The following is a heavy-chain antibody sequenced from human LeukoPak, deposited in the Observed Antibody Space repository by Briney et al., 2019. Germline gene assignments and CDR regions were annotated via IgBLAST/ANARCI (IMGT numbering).Heavy chain of an antibody. Sequence: PGGSLRLSCAASGFTFSSYAMSWVRQAPGKGLEWVSGISGSGGSTYYADSVKGRFTISRDNSKNTLYLQMDSLRAEDTAVYHCATAFGSGSYYHVPWGQGTLVTVSS. D-gene: IGHD3-10*01. CDR2: ISGSGGST. CDR1: GFTFSSYA. V-gene: IGHV3-23*01. CDR3: ATAFGSGSYYHVP. J-gene: IGHJ5*02.